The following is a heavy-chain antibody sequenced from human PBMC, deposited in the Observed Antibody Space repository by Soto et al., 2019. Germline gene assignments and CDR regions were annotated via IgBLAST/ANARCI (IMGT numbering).Heavy chain of an antibody. CDR3: AKQNLNNGFDY. Sequence: GESLKISCKGSGYRFTNYWIGWVRQMPGKGLEWLGRIDPSDSYTNYSPSFQGHVNFSADKSITTAYLQWSSLKASDTAMYYCAKQNLNNGFDYWGQGTLVTVSS. CDR1: GYRFTNYW. CDR2: IDPSDSYT. V-gene: IGHV5-10-1*01. J-gene: IGHJ4*02. D-gene: IGHD1-20*01.